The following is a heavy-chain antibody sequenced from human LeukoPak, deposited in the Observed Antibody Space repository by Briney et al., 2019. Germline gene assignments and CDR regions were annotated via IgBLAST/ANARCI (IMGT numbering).Heavy chain of an antibody. D-gene: IGHD6-13*01. CDR1: GFTFSSYW. Sequence: SGGSLRLSCAASGFTFSSYWMNWVRQAPGKGLEWVASIRQDGSEKTYVDSVKGRFTISRDNTKNSLSLQVNSLRVEDTAVYYCARDGTAAGLYFDLWGQGTLVTVSS. J-gene: IGHJ4*01. CDR3: ARDGTAAGLYFDL. CDR2: IRQDGSEK. V-gene: IGHV3-7*01.